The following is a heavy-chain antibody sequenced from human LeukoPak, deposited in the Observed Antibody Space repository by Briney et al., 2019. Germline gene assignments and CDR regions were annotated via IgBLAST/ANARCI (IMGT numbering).Heavy chain of an antibody. Sequence: PGGSLRLSCAASGFTFSSYAMNWVCQAPGKGLEWVLGLSGNGGNQYYADSVKGRFTISRDNSKNTLFLQMNSLRAEDTAIYYCARDPNGSGPDFDCWGQGTLVTVSS. V-gene: IGHV3-23*01. D-gene: IGHD3-10*01. CDR2: LSGNGGNQ. CDR1: GFTFSSYA. CDR3: ARDPNGSGPDFDC. J-gene: IGHJ4*02.